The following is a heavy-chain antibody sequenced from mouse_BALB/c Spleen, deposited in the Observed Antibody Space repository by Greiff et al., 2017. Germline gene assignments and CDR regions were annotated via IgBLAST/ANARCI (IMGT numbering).Heavy chain of an antibody. Sequence: EVKLQESGGGLVKLGGSLKLSCAASGFTFSSYYMSWVRQTPEKRLELVAAINSNGGSTYYPDTVKGRFTISRDNAKNTLYLQMSSLKSEDTALYYCARPLTTATSWFAYWGQGTLVTVSA. V-gene: IGHV5-6-2*01. J-gene: IGHJ3*01. D-gene: IGHD1-2*01. CDR2: INSNGGST. CDR1: GFTFSSYY. CDR3: ARPLTTATSWFAY.